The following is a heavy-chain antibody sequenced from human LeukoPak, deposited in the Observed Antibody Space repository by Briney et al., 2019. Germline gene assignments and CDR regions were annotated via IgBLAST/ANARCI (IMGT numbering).Heavy chain of an antibody. CDR2: IYYSGST. D-gene: IGHD6-13*01. CDR1: GGSISSSSYY. V-gene: IGHV4-39*01. J-gene: IGHJ4*02. Sequence: SETLSLTCTVSGGSISSSSYYWGWLRQPPGRGLEWIGSIYYSGSTYYNPSLKSRVTISVDTSKNQFSLKLSSVTAADTAVYYCARFGIAAAGMIDYWGQGTLVTVSS. CDR3: ARFGIAAAGMIDY.